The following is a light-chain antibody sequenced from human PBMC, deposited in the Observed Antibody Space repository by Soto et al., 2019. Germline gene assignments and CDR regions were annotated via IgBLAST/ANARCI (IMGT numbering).Light chain of an antibody. J-gene: IGKJ1*01. CDR1: QSVSSN. CDR3: QQYNNWPWT. CDR2: GPS. V-gene: IGKV3-15*01. Sequence: EIVMTQSPATLSVSPGERATLSCRASQSVSSNLAWYQQKPGQAPRLLIYGPSTRATGIPARFSGSESGTEFTLTISSLQYEYFAVYYCQQYNNWPWTFGQGTKVEIK.